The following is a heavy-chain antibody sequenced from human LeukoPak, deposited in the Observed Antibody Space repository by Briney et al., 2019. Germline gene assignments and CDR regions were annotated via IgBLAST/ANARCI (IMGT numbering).Heavy chain of an antibody. D-gene: IGHD2-2*01. J-gene: IGHJ3*02. CDR2: MIPIFGTA. Sequence: SVKVSCKASGYTFTSYDINWVRQAPGQGLEWMGGMIPIFGTANYAQKFQGRVTITADESTSTAYMELSSLRSEDTAVYYCAAWGEDIVVVPAAMYAFDIWGQGTMVTVSS. CDR1: GYTFTSYD. V-gene: IGHV1-69*13. CDR3: AAWGEDIVVVPAAMYAFDI.